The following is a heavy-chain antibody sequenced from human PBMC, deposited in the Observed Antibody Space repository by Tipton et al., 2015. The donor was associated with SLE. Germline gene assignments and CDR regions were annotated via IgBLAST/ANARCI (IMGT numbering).Heavy chain of an antibody. V-gene: IGHV4-39*01. CDR3: ASHASFTFLGAFDV. Sequence: TLSLTCTVSGGSISSSSYYWGWIRQPPGKGLEWIGSIYYSGNTYYNPSLKSRVTISADTSKKQFSLRLSSVTAADTAVYYCASHASFTFLGAFDVWGQGTMITVSS. CDR2: IYYSGNT. J-gene: IGHJ3*01. D-gene: IGHD2/OR15-2a*01. CDR1: GGSISSSSYY.